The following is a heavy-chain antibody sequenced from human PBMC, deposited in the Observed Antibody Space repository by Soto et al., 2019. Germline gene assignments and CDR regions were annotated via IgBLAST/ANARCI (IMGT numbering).Heavy chain of an antibody. J-gene: IGHJ5*01. Sequence: ASVKVSCKASGYTFTSYGISWMRQAPVQGLEWMGWISAYNGNTNYAQKFQGRVSMTTDTSTSTAYMELRSLRSDDTAVYYCARGGTHLGELSLGWFDSWGQGTPVTVSS. CDR2: ISAYNGNT. CDR1: GYTFTSYG. CDR3: ARGGTHLGELSLGWFDS. D-gene: IGHD3-16*02. V-gene: IGHV1-18*01.